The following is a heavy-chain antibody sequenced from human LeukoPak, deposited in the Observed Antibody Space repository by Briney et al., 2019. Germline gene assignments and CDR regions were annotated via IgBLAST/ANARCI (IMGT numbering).Heavy chain of an antibody. CDR1: GCSISSSSYY. J-gene: IGHJ4*02. CDR3: ASNYDSSGYYYY. D-gene: IGHD3-22*01. CDR2: IYYSWST. V-gene: IGHV4-39*07. Sequence: AETLSLTCTVSGCSISSSSYYGGWIRQPPGKGREGIGSIYYSWSTYYNPSLKRRVTISVDTSKNQFSLNLSSVTAADTAVYYCASNYDSSGYYYYWGQGTLVPVSS.